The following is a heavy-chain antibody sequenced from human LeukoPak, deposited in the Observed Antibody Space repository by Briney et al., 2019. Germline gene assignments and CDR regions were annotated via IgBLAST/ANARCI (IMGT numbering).Heavy chain of an antibody. D-gene: IGHD3-3*01. Sequence: SETLSLTCTVSGGSISSGDYYWSWIRQPPGKGLEWIGYIYYSGSTYYNPSLKSRVTISVDTSKNQFSLKLSSVTAADTAVYYCARHPLYDFWSGYYTAPNNYFDYWGQGTLVTVSS. CDR1: GGSISSGDYY. CDR3: ARHPLYDFWSGYYTAPNNYFDY. J-gene: IGHJ4*02. CDR2: IYYSGST. V-gene: IGHV4-30-4*01.